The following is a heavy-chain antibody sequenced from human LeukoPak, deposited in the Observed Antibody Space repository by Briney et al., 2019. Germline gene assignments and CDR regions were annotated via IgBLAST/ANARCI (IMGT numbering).Heavy chain of an antibody. CDR1: GGSISSYY. CDR3: AGYYDSSGYSRSDAFDI. V-gene: IGHV4-59*01. D-gene: IGHD3-22*01. CDR2: IYYSGST. J-gene: IGHJ3*02. Sequence: PSETLSLTCTVSGGSISSYYWSWIRQPPGKGLEWIGYIYYSGSTNYNPSLKSRVTISVDTSKNQFSPKLSSVTAADTAVYYCAGYYDSSGYSRSDAFDIWGQGTMVTVSS.